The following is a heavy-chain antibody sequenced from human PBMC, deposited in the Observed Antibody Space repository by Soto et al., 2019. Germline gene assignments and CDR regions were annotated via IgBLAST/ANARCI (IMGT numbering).Heavy chain of an antibody. CDR2: IVVGSGNT. D-gene: IGHD5-18*01. J-gene: IGHJ4*02. CDR1: GFTFTSSA. Sequence: GASVKVSCKASGFTFTSSAVQWVRQARGQRLEWIGWIVVGSGNTNYAQRFQERVTITRDMSTSTAYMELSSLRSEDTAVYYCAVLPRGYTYGLDYWGQGTLVTVSS. V-gene: IGHV1-58*01. CDR3: AVLPRGYTYGLDY.